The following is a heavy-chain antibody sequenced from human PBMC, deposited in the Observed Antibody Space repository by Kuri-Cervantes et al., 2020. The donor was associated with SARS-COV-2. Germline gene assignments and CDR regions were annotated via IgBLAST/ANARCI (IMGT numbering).Heavy chain of an antibody. CDR3: ARVRQVRGAVNWFDP. J-gene: IGHJ5*02. Sequence: ASVKVSCKASGYTFSDHYMYWVRQAPGQGLEWMGIINPSGSGTRYPQRFQGRVTMTRDTSTSTVYMELSSLTSEDTAVYYCARVRQVRGAVNWFDPWGQGTLVTVSS. CDR2: INPSGSGT. V-gene: IGHV1-46*01. CDR1: GYTFSDHY. D-gene: IGHD3-10*01.